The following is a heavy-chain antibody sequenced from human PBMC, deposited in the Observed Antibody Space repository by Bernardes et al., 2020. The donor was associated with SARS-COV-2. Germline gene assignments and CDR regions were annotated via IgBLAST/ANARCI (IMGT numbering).Heavy chain of an antibody. D-gene: IGHD3-16*01. CDR2: VYHIGST. Sequence: SETLSLTCTVSGGSITSSYWSWIRQPPGKGLEWIGYVYHIGSTSYNPSLKSRVTISRDTSNTQFSLKLRSVTAADTALYYCARDPGRFFTGSFDSWGQGTLVTVSS. CDR1: GGSITSSY. CDR3: ARDPGRFFTGSFDS. V-gene: IGHV4-59*01. J-gene: IGHJ4*02.